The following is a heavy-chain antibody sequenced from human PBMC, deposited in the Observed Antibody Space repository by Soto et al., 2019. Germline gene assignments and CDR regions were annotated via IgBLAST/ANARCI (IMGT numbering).Heavy chain of an antibody. Sequence: ASVKVSCKASGGTFSSYAISWVRQAPGQGLEWMGGIIPIFGTANYAQKFQGRVTITADESTCTAYMELSSLRSEDTAVYYCARGWSGYSGYATFDYWGQGTLVTVS. CDR1: GGTFSSYA. CDR2: IIPIFGTA. CDR3: ARGWSGYSGYATFDY. V-gene: IGHV1-69*13. J-gene: IGHJ4*02. D-gene: IGHD5-12*01.